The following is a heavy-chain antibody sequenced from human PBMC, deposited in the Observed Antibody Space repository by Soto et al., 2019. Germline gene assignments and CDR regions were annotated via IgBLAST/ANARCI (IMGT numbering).Heavy chain of an antibody. V-gene: IGHV1-46*01. J-gene: IGHJ3*02. CDR3: ARAEVTIHNADAFDI. CDR2: INPSGGST. Sequence: QVQLVQSGAEVKKPGASVKVSCKASGYTFTSYYMHWVRQAPGQGLEWMGIINPSGGSTSYAQKFQGRVTMTRDTSTSTVYMELSSLRSEDTAVYYCARAEVTIHNADAFDIWGQGTMVTVSS. D-gene: IGHD2-21*02. CDR1: GYTFTSYY.